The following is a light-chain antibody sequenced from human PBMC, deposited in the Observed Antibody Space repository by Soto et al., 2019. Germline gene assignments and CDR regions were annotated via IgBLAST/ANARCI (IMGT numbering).Light chain of an antibody. J-gene: IGLJ1*01. Sequence: QSVLAQPASVSGSPGQSLTISCAGTSSDVGGYNYVSWYQQHPGKAPKLLIYEVINRPSGVSNRFSGSKSGNTASLTISGLQAEGAADYYCSSYTTSGSYVFGTGTKVTVL. V-gene: IGLV2-14*01. CDR3: SSYTTSGSYV. CDR2: EVI. CDR1: SSDVGGYNY.